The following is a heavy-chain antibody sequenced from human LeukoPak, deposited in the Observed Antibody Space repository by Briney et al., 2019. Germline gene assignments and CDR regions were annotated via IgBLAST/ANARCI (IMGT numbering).Heavy chain of an antibody. CDR3: ARVCRFDWLSPRALSMDV. CDR2: INHRGSA. D-gene: IGHD3-9*01. CDR1: GGSVSGYY. V-gene: IGHV4-34*01. Sequence: SETLSLTCSVYGGSVSGYYGSWIRQPPGKGLEWVGEINHRGSANYNPSLKSRVTISVDTSKNQFSLKLSSVTAADTAVYYCARVCRFDWLSPRALSMDVWGQGTTVTVSS. J-gene: IGHJ6*02.